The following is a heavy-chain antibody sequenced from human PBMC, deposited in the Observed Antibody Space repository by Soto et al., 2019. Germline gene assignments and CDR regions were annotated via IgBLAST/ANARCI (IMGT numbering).Heavy chain of an antibody. CDR2: IWYDGSNK. J-gene: IGHJ6*02. Sequence: GGSLRLSCAASGFTFSSYGMHWVRQAPGKGLEWVAVIWYDGSNKYYADSVKGRFTISRDNSKNTLYLQMNSLRAEDTAVYYCARVRRQQLGYYGMDVWGQGTTVTVSS. D-gene: IGHD6-13*01. CDR3: ARVRRQQLGYYGMDV. V-gene: IGHV3-33*01. CDR1: GFTFSSYG.